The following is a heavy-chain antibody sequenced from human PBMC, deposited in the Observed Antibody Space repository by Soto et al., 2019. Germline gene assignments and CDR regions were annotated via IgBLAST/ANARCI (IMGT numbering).Heavy chain of an antibody. CDR1: GYTFTSYG. J-gene: IGHJ4*02. V-gene: IGHV1-18*01. CDR3: ARDAPRYLRFLEWLSPPSFDY. CDR2: ISAYNGNT. D-gene: IGHD3-3*01. Sequence: ASVKVSCKASGYTFTSYGISWVRQAPGQGLEWMGWISAYNGNTNYAQKLQGRVTMTTDTSTSTAYMELRSLRSDDTAVYYCARDAPRYLRFLEWLSPPSFDYWGQGTLVTVSS.